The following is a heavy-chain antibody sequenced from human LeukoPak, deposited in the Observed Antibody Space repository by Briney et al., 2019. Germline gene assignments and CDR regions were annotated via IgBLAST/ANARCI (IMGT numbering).Heavy chain of an antibody. CDR2: IYYSGST. J-gene: IGHJ4*02. Sequence: SETLSLTCTVSGGSISSSSYYWGWIRQPPGTGLEWIGSIYYSGSTYYNPSLKSRVTISVDTSKNQFSLKLSSVTAADTAVYYCARGVVSGYDPLLTYYFDYWGQGTLVTVSP. CDR3: ARGVVSGYDPLLTYYFDY. CDR1: GGSISSSSYY. V-gene: IGHV4-39*07. D-gene: IGHD5-12*01.